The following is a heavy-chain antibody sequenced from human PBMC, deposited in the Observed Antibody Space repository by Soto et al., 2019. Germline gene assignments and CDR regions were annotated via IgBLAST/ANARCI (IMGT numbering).Heavy chain of an antibody. Sequence: SETLSLTCTVSGGSISSGDYYWSWIRQPPGKGLEWIGYIYYSGSTYYNPSLKSRVTISVDTSKNQFSLKLSSVTAADTAVYYCARDLFESGSYDYWGQGTLVSSPQ. CDR3: ARDLFESGSYDY. V-gene: IGHV4-30-4*01. CDR1: GGSISSGDYY. CDR2: IYYSGST. D-gene: IGHD1-26*01. J-gene: IGHJ4*02.